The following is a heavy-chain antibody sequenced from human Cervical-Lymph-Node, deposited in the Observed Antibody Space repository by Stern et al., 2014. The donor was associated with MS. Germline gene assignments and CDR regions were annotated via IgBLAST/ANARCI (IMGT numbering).Heavy chain of an antibody. Sequence: VQLVESGGGLVKPGGSLRLSCAASGFTFSSHTMHWVRQAPGKGLEWVSSILNTNNYDYYADSVRGRFTISRDNAKNSLFLQMNSLRAEDTAVYYCAREHLRGYSYGIDYWGQGTLVTVSS. J-gene: IGHJ4*02. CDR1: GFTFSSHT. CDR3: AREHLRGYSYGIDY. CDR2: ILNTNNYD. D-gene: IGHD5-18*01. V-gene: IGHV3-21*01.